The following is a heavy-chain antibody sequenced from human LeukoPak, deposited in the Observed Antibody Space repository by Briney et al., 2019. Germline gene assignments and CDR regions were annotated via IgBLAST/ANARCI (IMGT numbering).Heavy chain of an antibody. D-gene: IGHD4-4*01. J-gene: IGHJ4*02. V-gene: IGHV3-23*01. CDR1: GFTFCSDA. CDR2: ISGSGGST. CDR3: AKCGNYGLYYFDY. Sequence: PGGSLRLSCAASGFTFCSDAMSWVRQAPGEGLEWVSAISGSGGSTYYAASVKGRFTISRDNTKNTLYLQMNSLRAEDTAVYYCAKCGNYGLYYFDYGGQGTLVTVSS.